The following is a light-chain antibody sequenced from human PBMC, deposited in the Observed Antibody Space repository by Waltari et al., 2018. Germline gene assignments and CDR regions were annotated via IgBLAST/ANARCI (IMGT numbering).Light chain of an antibody. Sequence: EIVLTQSPGTLSLSPGERATLSCRARQSVTSNYLAWYQQKAGQAPSLLIYGASSRATGIPDRFSGSGSGTDFTLTISRLEPEDFAVYYCQQFDTSSYTFGQGTKVEI. CDR1: QSVTSNY. V-gene: IGKV3-20*01. CDR3: QQFDTSSYT. J-gene: IGKJ2*01. CDR2: GAS.